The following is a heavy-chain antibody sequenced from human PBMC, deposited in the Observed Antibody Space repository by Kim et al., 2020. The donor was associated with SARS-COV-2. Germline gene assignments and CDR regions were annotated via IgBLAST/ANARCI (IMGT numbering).Heavy chain of an antibody. Sequence: GGSLRLSCAASGFTFSNAWMSWVRQAPGKGLEWVGRIKSKTDGGTTDYAAPVKGRFTISRDDSKNTLYLQMNSLKTEDTAVYYCTTASVPKKLWFGTWARYFDYWGQGTLVTVSS. CDR2: IKSKTDGGTT. CDR1: GFTFSNAW. D-gene: IGHD3-10*01. V-gene: IGHV3-15*01. J-gene: IGHJ4*02. CDR3: TTASVPKKLWFGTWARYFDY.